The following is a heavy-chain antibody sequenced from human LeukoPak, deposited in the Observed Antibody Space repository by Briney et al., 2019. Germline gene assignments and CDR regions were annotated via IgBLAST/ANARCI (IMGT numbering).Heavy chain of an antibody. V-gene: IGHV3-23*01. D-gene: IGHD1-1*01. J-gene: IGHJ4*02. Sequence: GGSLRLSCAPSGVTFSSYAMSWVRQAPGKGLEWVSAISGSGGSTYYADSVKGRLTISRDNSKNTLYLQMNSLRAEDTAVYYCAKTLTTYSGGKPFDYWGQGTLVTVSS. CDR1: GVTFSSYA. CDR3: AKTLTTYSGGKPFDY. CDR2: ISGSGGST.